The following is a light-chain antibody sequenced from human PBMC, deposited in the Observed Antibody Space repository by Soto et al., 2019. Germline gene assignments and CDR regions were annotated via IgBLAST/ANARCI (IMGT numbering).Light chain of an antibody. CDR2: LNSDGSH. Sequence: QLVLTQSPSASASLGASVKLTCTLSSGHSSYAIAWHQQQPEKGPRYLMKLNSDGSHSKGDGIPDRFSGSSSGAERYLTISGLQSEDGADYYCQTWGTGPLVFGGGTKLPVL. CDR1: SGHSSYA. V-gene: IGLV4-69*01. J-gene: IGLJ2*01. CDR3: QTWGTGPLV.